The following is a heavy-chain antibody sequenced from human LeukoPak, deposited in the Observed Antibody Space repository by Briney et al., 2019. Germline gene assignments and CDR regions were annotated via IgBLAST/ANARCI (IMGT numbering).Heavy chain of an antibody. CDR3: ARRAIGGNPFDY. D-gene: IGHD4-23*01. CDR1: GFTFSSYAMH. CDR2: IYYSGNT. V-gene: IGHV4-39*01. Sequence: GSLRLSCAASGFTFSSYAMHWVRQPPGKGLEWIGSIYYSGNTYYNPSLKSRVTISADTSKNQLSLKLSSVTAADTAVYYCARRAIGGNPFDYWGQGTLVTVSS. J-gene: IGHJ4*02.